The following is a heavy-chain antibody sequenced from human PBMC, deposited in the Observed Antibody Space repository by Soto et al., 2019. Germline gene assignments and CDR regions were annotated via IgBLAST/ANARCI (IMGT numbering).Heavy chain of an antibody. CDR2: IGTAGDT. CDR1: GFTFSTHD. Sequence: GGSLRLSCAASGFTFSTHDMHWVRQATGKGLEWVSAIGTAGDTYYPGSVRGRFTISRENAKNSLYLEMNSLRAGDTAVYYCARGAFDSAGYYRYAMDVWGQGATVTVSS. V-gene: IGHV3-13*01. J-gene: IGHJ6*02. D-gene: IGHD2-15*01. CDR3: ARGAFDSAGYYRYAMDV.